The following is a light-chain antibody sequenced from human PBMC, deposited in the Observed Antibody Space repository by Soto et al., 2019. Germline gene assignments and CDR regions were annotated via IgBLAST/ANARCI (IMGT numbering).Light chain of an antibody. CDR2: EGS. CDR1: SSDVGSYNL. J-gene: IGLJ1*01. V-gene: IGLV2-23*01. CDR3: CSYAGSSISYV. Sequence: QSALTQPASVSGSPRQSITISYTGTSSDVGSYNLVSWYQQHPGKAPKLMIYEGSKRPSGVSNRFSGSKSGNTASLTISGLQAEDEADYYCCSYAGSSISYVFGTGTKLTVL.